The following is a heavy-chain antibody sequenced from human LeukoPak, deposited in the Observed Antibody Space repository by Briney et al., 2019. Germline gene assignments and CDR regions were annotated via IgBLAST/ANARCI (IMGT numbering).Heavy chain of an antibody. CDR3: ARRNGYNRIDY. D-gene: IGHD5-24*01. Sequence: SETLSLTCTVSGGSISSYYWSWIRQPPGKGLEWIGYNYYSGSTNYNPSLKSRVTISVDTSKNQFSLKLSSVTAADTAVYYCARRNGYNRIDYWGQGTLVTVSS. J-gene: IGHJ4*02. V-gene: IGHV4-59*08. CDR1: GGSISSYY. CDR2: NYYSGST.